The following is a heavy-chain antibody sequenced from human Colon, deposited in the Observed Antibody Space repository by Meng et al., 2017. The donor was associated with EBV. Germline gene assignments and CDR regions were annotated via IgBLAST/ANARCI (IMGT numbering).Heavy chain of an antibody. CDR1: CGPIISNDPW. CDR3: ARGSYYTWAT. V-gene: IGHV4/OR15-8*02. CDR2: IHHSGTT. D-gene: IGHD3-10*01. Sequence: VKLQESDPGLVKGSQTLSLPCEVSCGPIISNDPWGSGVRQPPGKGPEWIGEIHHSGTTNYNPSFKSRVTMSIDTWKNRFSLDLTSVTAADTAVYYCARGSYYTWATWGQGTLVTVSS. J-gene: IGHJ5*02.